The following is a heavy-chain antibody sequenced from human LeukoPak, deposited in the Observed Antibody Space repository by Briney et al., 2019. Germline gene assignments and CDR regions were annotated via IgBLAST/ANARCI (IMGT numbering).Heavy chain of an antibody. CDR3: AKQPSALAGTYDY. Sequence: PGGSPRLSCTASGFTFSSSAMSWVRQPPGKGLEWVSAISGRGGGTYYADSVKGRVTISRDNSKNTLYLQMTSLRAEDTAVYYCAKQPSALAGTYDYWGQGTLVTVSS. J-gene: IGHJ4*02. D-gene: IGHD6-19*01. V-gene: IGHV3-23*01. CDR2: ISGRGGGT. CDR1: GFTFSSSA.